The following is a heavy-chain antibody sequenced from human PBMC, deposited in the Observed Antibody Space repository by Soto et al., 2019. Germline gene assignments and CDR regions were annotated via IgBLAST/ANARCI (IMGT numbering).Heavy chain of an antibody. CDR3: AREYNWKGNYGFDY. CDR1: GGTFSSYA. Sequence: SVKFSCKSSGGTFSSYAISWVRQAPGQGLEWMGGIIPIFGTANYAQKFQGRVTITADKSTSTAYMELSSLRSEDTAVYYCAREYNWKGNYGFDYWGQGTLVTVSS. V-gene: IGHV1-69*06. CDR2: IIPIFGTA. D-gene: IGHD1-20*01. J-gene: IGHJ4*02.